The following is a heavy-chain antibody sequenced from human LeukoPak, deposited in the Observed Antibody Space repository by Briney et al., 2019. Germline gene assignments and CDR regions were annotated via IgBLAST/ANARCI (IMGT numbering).Heavy chain of an antibody. CDR1: GYSFTSYW. D-gene: IGHD3-22*01. V-gene: IGHV5-51*01. Sequence: GESLKISCKGSGYSFTSYWIGWVRQMPGKGLEWMGIIYPGDSDTRYSPSSQGQVTISADKSISTAYLQWSSLKASDTAMYYCARYDRYYYDTCFDYWGQGTLDTVSS. J-gene: IGHJ4*02. CDR3: ARYDRYYYDTCFDY. CDR2: IYPGDSDT.